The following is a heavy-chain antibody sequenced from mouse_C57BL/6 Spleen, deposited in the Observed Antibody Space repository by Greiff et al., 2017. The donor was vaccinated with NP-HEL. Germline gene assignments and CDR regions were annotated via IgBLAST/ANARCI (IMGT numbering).Heavy chain of an antibody. CDR3: ARRDSSGYVDWFAY. J-gene: IGHJ3*01. Sequence: QVQLQQSGPELVKPGASVKLSCKASGYTFTSYDINWVKQRPGQGLEWIGWIYPRDGSTKYNEKFKGKATLTVDTSSSTAYMELHSLTSEDSAVYFCARRDSSGYVDWFAYWGQGTLVTVSA. CDR2: IYPRDGST. CDR1: GYTFTSYD. V-gene: IGHV1-85*01. D-gene: IGHD3-2*02.